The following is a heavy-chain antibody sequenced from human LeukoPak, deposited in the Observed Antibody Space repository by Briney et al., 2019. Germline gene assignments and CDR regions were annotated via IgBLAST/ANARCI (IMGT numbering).Heavy chain of an antibody. D-gene: IGHD6-13*01. CDR2: INSDGSSS. CDR1: GFAFSSYW. V-gene: IGHV3-74*01. Sequence: GGSLRLSCEASGFAFSSYWTHWVRQAPGKGLVWVSRINSDGSSSTYADSVKGRFTISRDNAKNTLYLQMNSLRGKDTAVYYCGTGSHRAAAGTLGYWGQGTLVTVSS. J-gene: IGHJ4*02. CDR3: GTGSHRAAAGTLGY.